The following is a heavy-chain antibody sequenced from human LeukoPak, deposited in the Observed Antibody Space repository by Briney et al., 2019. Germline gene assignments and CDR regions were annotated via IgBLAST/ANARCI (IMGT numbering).Heavy chain of an antibody. CDR1: GFTFSSYA. CDR3: AKPYMVRGVIQPFDP. Sequence: GVSVRLSCAASGFTFSSYAMSWVRQAPGKGLEWVSAISRLRGETYYADSVKGRLTISRDNSKNTLYLQMNSLRAEDTAVYYCAKPYMVRGVIQPFDPWGQGTLVTVSS. D-gene: IGHD3-10*01. V-gene: IGHV3-23*01. J-gene: IGHJ5*02. CDR2: ISRLRGET.